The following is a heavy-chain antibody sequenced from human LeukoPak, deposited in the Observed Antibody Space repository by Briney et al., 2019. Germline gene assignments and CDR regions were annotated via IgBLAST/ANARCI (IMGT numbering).Heavy chain of an antibody. CDR3: ATWGLAAAGTNCS. Sequence: GGSLRLSCAASGFPFSTHSLNWVRQAPGKGLEWVSSISAGGDFVYYGDSVKGRFTMSRDNAKNSLHLQMDSLTAEDTAMYSCATWGLAAAGTNCSWGQGTLVTVSS. D-gene: IGHD6-13*01. CDR1: GFPFSTHS. V-gene: IGHV3-21*01. CDR2: ISAGGDFV. J-gene: IGHJ5*02.